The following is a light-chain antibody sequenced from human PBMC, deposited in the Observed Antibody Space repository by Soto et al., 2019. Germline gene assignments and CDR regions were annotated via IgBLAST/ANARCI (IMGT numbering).Light chain of an antibody. CDR2: AAS. CDR1: HSISTY. J-gene: IGKJ1*01. V-gene: IGKV1-39*01. Sequence: DIHMTQSPSSLSASVGDRVTITCRASHSISTYLSWYQQKPGKAPKLLIFAASSLQSGVPSRFIGSRSGPDFTLTISSLQPEDFATYYCQQSYSSPPTFGQGTKVDI. CDR3: QQSYSSPPT.